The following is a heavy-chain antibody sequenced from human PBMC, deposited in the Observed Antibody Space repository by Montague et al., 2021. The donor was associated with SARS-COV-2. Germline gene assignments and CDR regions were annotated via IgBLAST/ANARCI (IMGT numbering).Heavy chain of an antibody. V-gene: IGHV4-39*07. Sequence: SETLSLTCTVSNGSISTNSYYWGWIRQPPGKGLEWIASIYYSGRTYYNSSLKSRVTISIDTSKNQFSLKLSSVTAADTAVYYCARGYWERYFDNWGQGTPATVSS. CDR1: NGSISTNSYY. CDR2: IYYSGRT. D-gene: IGHD1-1*01. J-gene: IGHJ4*02. CDR3: ARGYWERYFDN.